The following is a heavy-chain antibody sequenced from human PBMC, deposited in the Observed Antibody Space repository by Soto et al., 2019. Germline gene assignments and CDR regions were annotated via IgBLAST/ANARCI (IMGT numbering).Heavy chain of an antibody. CDR1: GGSISSSSYY. J-gene: IGHJ4*02. Sequence: SETLSLTCTVSGGSISSSSYYWGWIRQPPGKGLEWIGEINHSGSTNYNPSLKSRVTISVDTSKNQFSLKLSSVTAADTAVYYCARAPDYGDHRFDYWGQGTLVTVSS. CDR2: INHSGST. D-gene: IGHD4-17*01. V-gene: IGHV4-39*07. CDR3: ARAPDYGDHRFDY.